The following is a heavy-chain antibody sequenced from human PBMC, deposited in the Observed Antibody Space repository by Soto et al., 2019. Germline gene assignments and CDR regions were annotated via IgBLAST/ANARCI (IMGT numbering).Heavy chain of an antibody. V-gene: IGHV3-23*01. J-gene: IGHJ4*02. D-gene: IGHD1-26*01. CDR1: GFTFSSHA. CDR3: VPGSSGGVGEDC. CDR2: ISESGGST. Sequence: PGGSLRLSCAASGFTFSSHAMTWVRQAPGKGLEWVSTISESGGSTFYADSVKGRFTISRDNSQNTLFLQLSSLRVDDTAVYYCVPGSSGGVGEDCWGQGTLVTVSS.